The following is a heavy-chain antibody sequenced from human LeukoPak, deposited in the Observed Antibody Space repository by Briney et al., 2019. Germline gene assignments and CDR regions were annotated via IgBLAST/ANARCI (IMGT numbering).Heavy chain of an antibody. D-gene: IGHD6-13*01. Sequence: PGGSLRLSCVASGFSFSSHWMHWVRQAPGKGLEWVSRINTDETSAVYAASVKGRFTVSRDNAKNTLYLQMTSLRAEDTAVYYCVRDVYIRRDSWYDVRSLDNWGQGTQVTVSS. CDR1: GFSFSSHW. CDR2: INTDETSA. V-gene: IGHV3-74*01. J-gene: IGHJ4*02. CDR3: VRDVYIRRDSWYDVRSLDN.